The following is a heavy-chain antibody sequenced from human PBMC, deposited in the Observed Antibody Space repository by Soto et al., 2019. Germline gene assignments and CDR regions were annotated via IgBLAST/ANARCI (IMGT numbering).Heavy chain of an antibody. V-gene: IGHV3-66*01. J-gene: IGHJ6*02. D-gene: IGHD2-21*02. CDR3: ASINPAYCGGDCYSLIYYYYGMDV. CDR1: RFTVSSNY. Sequence: EVQLVESGGGLVQPGGSLRLSCAASRFTVSSNYMSWVRQAPGKGLEWVSVIYSGGSTYYADSVKGRFTISRDNSKNTLYLQMNSLRAEDTAVYYCASINPAYCGGDCYSLIYYYYGMDVWGQGTTVTVSS. CDR2: IYSGGST.